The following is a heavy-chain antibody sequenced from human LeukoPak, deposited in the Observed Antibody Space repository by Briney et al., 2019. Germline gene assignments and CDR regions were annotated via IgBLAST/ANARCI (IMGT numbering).Heavy chain of an antibody. V-gene: IGHV4-59*08. CDR1: GGSISSYY. J-gene: IGHJ4*02. CDR3: ARHPLVNRFDY. Sequence: PSETLSLTCTVSGGSISSYYWSWIRQPPGKGLEWIGYIYYSGSTNYNPSLKSRATISVDTSKNQFSLKLSSVTAADTAVYYCARHPLVNRFDYWGQGTLVTVSS. CDR2: IYYSGST. D-gene: IGHD1-14*01.